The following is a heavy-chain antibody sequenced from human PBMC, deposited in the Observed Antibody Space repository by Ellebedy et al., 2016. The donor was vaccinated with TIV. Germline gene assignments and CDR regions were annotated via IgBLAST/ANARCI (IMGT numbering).Heavy chain of an antibody. V-gene: IGHV3-33*01. CDR2: IRDDGSND. Sequence: PGGSLRLSCTASGFTFSSYAMHWVRQFPDKGLDWVALIRDDGSNDNYADSVKGRFTISRDNSKNTLYLQMNSLRAEDTAVYYCARESKTEPRGGIRVDYWGQGTLVTVSS. J-gene: IGHJ4*02. D-gene: IGHD3-16*01. CDR3: ARESKTEPRGGIRVDY. CDR1: GFTFSSYA.